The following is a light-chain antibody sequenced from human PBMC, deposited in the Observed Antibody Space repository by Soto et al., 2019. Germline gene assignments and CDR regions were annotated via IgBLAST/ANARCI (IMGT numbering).Light chain of an antibody. CDR2: RAS. J-gene: IGKJ1*01. CDR1: QSVSSN. Sequence: EIVLTQSPALLSVSPGERATLSCRASQSVSSNLAWYQQKPGQAPRLLIYRASSRATSIPARFTGSGSGTEFTLTISSLQSEDFAVYYCQQYNRWPRTFGQGTKVEIK. V-gene: IGKV3-15*01. CDR3: QQYNRWPRT.